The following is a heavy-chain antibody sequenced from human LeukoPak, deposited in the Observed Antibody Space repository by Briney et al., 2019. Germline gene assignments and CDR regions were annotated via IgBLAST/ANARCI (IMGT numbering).Heavy chain of an antibody. J-gene: IGHJ4*02. CDR2: IYRSGSS. V-gene: IGHV4-4*07. CDR1: GGSFSSYY. CDR3: ARGLRYTSSSVYYFDY. Sequence: PSETLSLTCTVSGGSFSSYYWSWIRQPAGKGLDSIGLIYRSGSSNYIPSLKSRVTMSVDTSKRQFSLRLSSLTAADTAVYYCARGLRYTSSSVYYFDYWGQGTLVTVSS. D-gene: IGHD6-6*01.